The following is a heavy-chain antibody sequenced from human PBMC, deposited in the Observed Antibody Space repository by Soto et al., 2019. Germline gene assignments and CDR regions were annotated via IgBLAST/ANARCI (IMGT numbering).Heavy chain of an antibody. D-gene: IGHD5-12*01. Sequence: QVQLQESGPGLVKFSQTLSLTCTVSGGSISSGGYYWNWIRQPPGKGLEWIGYIHYNGGTYGNPSLRSRATISVDTSKNQFSLKLTSVTAADTAVYYCARDRGGYGNFDYWGQGTLVTVSS. CDR3: ARDRGGYGNFDY. V-gene: IGHV4-31*03. J-gene: IGHJ4*02. CDR2: IHYNGGT. CDR1: GGSISSGGYY.